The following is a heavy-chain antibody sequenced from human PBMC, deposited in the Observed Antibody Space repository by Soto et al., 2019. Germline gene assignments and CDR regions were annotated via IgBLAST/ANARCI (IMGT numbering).Heavy chain of an antibody. CDR3: ARWGTTGGLDV. CDR1: GFTFRSYV. Sequence: QVQLVESGGGVVQPGTSLRLSCVGSGFTFRSYVIHWVRQAPGKGLEWVALTSYDGSNNFYGDSVKGRFTISRHHSRNTIEVQKGSPRIGGTAFYYCARWGTTGGLDVWGQGTLVSVSS. J-gene: IGHJ4*02. V-gene: IGHV3-33*05. D-gene: IGHD3-16*01. CDR2: TSYDGSNN.